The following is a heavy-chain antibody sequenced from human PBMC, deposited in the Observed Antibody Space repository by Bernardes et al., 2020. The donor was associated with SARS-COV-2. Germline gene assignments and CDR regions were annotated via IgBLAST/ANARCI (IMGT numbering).Heavy chain of an antibody. Sequence: GGSLRLSCAASGFTFSSYGMYWVRQAPGKGLEWVAVISYDGNNKYYADSVKGRFTISRDNSKNTLYLQMNSLRAEDTAVYYCAKDPFGRISMMVMVPNWFDPWGQGTLVTVSS. V-gene: IGHV3-30*18. CDR3: AKDPFGRISMMVMVPNWFDP. J-gene: IGHJ5*02. CDR1: GFTFSSYG. CDR2: ISYDGNNK. D-gene: IGHD3-22*01.